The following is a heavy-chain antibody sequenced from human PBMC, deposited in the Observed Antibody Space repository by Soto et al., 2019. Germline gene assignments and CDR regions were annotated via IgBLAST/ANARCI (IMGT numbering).Heavy chain of an antibody. CDR1: GGSISSYY. Sequence: SETLSLTCTVSGGSISSYYWSWIRQPPGKGLEWIGYIYYSGSTNYNPSLKSRVTISVDTSKNQFSLKLSSVTAADTAVYYCARFRHSSGWGSPYYFDYWGQGTLVTVSS. V-gene: IGHV4-59*01. CDR3: ARFRHSSGWGSPYYFDY. CDR2: IYYSGST. J-gene: IGHJ4*02. D-gene: IGHD6-19*01.